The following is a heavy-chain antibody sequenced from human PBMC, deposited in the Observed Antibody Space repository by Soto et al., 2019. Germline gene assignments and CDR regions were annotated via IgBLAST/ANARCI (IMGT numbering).Heavy chain of an antibody. J-gene: IGHJ5*02. V-gene: IGHV4-38-2*01. D-gene: IGHD3-10*02. CDR1: GYSISSGYY. CDR3: AKPAVTLPMYNWFDP. CDR2: IYHSGST. Sequence: XATLSLTCAVSGYSISSGYYWCWVQQPPGKGLEWIGSIYHSGSTYYNPSLKSRVTISVDTSKNQFSLKLSSVTAADTAVYYCAKPAVTLPMYNWFDPCGQRTLVTVSS.